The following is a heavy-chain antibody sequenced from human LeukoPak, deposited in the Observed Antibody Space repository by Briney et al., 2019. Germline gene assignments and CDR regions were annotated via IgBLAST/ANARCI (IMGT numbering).Heavy chain of an antibody. J-gene: IGHJ3*02. CDR2: IYTSGST. CDR3: ARYPYSAFDI. V-gene: IGHV4-61*02. CDR1: GGSISSGSYY. Sequence: TSETLSLTCTVSGGSISSGSYYWSWIRQPAGKGLEWIGRIYTSGSTNYNPSLKSRVTISVDTSKNQFSLKLSSVSAADTAVYYCARYPYSAFDIWGQGTMVTVSS. D-gene: IGHD4-11*01.